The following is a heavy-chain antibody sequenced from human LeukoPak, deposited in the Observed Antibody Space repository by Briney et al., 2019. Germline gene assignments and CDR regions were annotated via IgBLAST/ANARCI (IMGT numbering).Heavy chain of an antibody. D-gene: IGHD6-19*01. CDR1: GLNFNGYA. CDR3: TRDLMTGFSSAWYFAY. CDR2: TGGSDDNT. V-gene: IGHV3-23*01. Sequence: GGSLRLSCEGSGLNFNGYAISWVRQAPGKGLEWVAVTGGSDDNTHYADSVKGRFTISRDNSANRLFLQMHSLRPDDSARYYCTRDLMTGFSSAWYFAYWGQGTLVTVSA. J-gene: IGHJ4*02.